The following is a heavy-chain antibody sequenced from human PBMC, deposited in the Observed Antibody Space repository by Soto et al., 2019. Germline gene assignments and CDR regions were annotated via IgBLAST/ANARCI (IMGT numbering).Heavy chain of an antibody. V-gene: IGHV4-34*01. CDR3: ARSVDTVSYYFDY. Sequence: QVQLQQWGAGLLKPSETLSLTCAVYGGSFSGYYWSWIRQPPGKGLEWIGEINHGGSTNYNPSLKSRVTISVDTSKNQFSLKLSSVTAADTAVYYCARSVDTVSYYFDYWGQGTLVTVSS. CDR1: GGSFSGYY. D-gene: IGHD5-18*01. CDR2: INHGGST. J-gene: IGHJ4*02.